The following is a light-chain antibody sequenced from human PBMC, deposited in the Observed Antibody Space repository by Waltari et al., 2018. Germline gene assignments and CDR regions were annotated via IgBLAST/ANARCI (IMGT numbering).Light chain of an antibody. J-gene: IGKJ3*01. Sequence: DIQMTQSPSSLHASVGDSVTITCRASPTISSYLNCYQQKPGKDPKLLIYAASSLESGVPSSFSGSGSGTDFTLTISSLQPEDFATYYCQQSYSTPLFTFGPGTKVDIK. CDR2: AAS. CDR3: QQSYSTPLFT. CDR1: PTISSY. V-gene: IGKV1-39*01.